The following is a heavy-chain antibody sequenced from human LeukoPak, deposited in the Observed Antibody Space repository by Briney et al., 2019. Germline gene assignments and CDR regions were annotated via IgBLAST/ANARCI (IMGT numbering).Heavy chain of an antibody. Sequence: SQTLSLTCTVSGGSISSGSYYWSWIRQPAGKGLEWIGRIYTSGSTNYNPSLKSRVTISVDTSKNQFSLKLSSVTAADTAVYYCARFGVDYGDYGRFSDDYWGQGTLVTVSS. CDR2: IYTSGST. CDR3: ARFGVDYGDYGRFSDDY. CDR1: GGSISSGSYY. V-gene: IGHV4-61*02. D-gene: IGHD4-17*01. J-gene: IGHJ4*02.